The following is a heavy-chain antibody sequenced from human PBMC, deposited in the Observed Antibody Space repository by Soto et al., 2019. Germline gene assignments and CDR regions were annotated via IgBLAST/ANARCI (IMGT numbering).Heavy chain of an antibody. CDR1: GFTFSTNW. J-gene: IGHJ4*02. CDR3: ARAYS. CDR2: INPAGSVN. Sequence: GGSLRLSCAASGFTFSTNWMSWVRQAPGKGLEWVASINPAGSVNYYVDSVKGRFTISRDNAKNSLFLQMNGLGVDDTAVYYCARAYSWGQGTLVTVSS. V-gene: IGHV3-7*04. D-gene: IGHD4-4*01.